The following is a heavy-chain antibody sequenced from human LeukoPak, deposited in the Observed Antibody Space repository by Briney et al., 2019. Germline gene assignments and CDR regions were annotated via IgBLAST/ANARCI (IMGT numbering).Heavy chain of an antibody. V-gene: IGHV4-39*01. CDR2: IYYSGST. Sequence: PSETLSLTCTVSGGSISSSSYYWGWIRQPPGKGLEWIGSIYYSGSTYYNPSLKSRVTISVDTSKNQFSLKLSSVTAADTAVYYCARHEVCWGSTSCYYGPRQLSPPIDYWGQGTLVTVSS. D-gene: IGHD2-2*01. CDR1: GGSISSSSYY. CDR3: ARHEVCWGSTSCYYGPRQLSPPIDY. J-gene: IGHJ4*02.